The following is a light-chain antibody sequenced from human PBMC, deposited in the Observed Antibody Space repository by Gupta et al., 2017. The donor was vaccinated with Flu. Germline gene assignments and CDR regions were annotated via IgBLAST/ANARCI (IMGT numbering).Light chain of an antibody. V-gene: IGKV3-15*01. CDR3: QQENNWPYT. Sequence: EVLMTQLPATLSVSPGERVTLSCRASQSISINLAWYQHKPGQAPRLLIYTASTRATGVPARFSDSGSGTQFTLTISSLQSEDFAVYYCQQENNWPYTFGQGTKFEIK. J-gene: IGKJ2*01. CDR1: QSISIN. CDR2: TAS.